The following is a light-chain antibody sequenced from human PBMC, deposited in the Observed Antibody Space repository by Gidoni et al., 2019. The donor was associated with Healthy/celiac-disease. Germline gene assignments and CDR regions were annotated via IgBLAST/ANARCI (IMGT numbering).Light chain of an antibody. CDR2: DVS. V-gene: IGLV2-14*03. J-gene: IGLJ1*01. Sequence: QSALTQPAPVSGPPGHSITISCTGTSSDVGGYNYVPWYQQHPGKAPKPMIYDVSNRPSGVSNRFSGSKSGNTASLTISGLQAEDEADYYCSSYTSSSTPHVFGTGTKVTVL. CDR3: SSYTSSSTPHV. CDR1: SSDVGGYNY.